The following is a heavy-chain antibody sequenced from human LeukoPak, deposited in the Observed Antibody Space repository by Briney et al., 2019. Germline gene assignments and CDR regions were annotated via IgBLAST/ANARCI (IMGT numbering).Heavy chain of an antibody. J-gene: IGHJ4*02. V-gene: IGHV3-9*01. CDR2: ISWNSGSV. Sequence: GRSLRLSCAASGFTFDDYAMHWVRPAPGKGLEWVSGISWNSGSVGYADSVKGRFTISRDNAKNSLYLQMSSLRAEDTALYYCAKGSGYYYERYHFDYWGQGALVTVSS. CDR1: GFTFDDYA. CDR3: AKGSGYYYERYHFDY. D-gene: IGHD3-22*01.